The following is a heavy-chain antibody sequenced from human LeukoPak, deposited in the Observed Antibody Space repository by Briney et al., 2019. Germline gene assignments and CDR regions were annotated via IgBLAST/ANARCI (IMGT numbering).Heavy chain of an antibody. CDR2: IYYSGST. Sequence: SQTLSLTCTVSGGSISSGGYYWSWIRQHPGKGLEWIGYIYYSGSTYYNPSLKSRVTISVDASKNQFSLKLSSVTAADTAVYYCARDFSAAFDIWGQGTMVTVSS. J-gene: IGHJ3*02. CDR3: ARDFSAAFDI. CDR1: GGSISSGGYY. V-gene: IGHV4-31*03.